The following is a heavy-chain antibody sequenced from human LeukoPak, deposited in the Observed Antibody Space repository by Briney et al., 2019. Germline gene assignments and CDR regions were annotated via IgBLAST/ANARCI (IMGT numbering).Heavy chain of an antibody. Sequence: PGGSLRLSCAASGFTFSSYGMHWVRQAPGKGLEWVAFIRYDGSNKYYADSVKGRFTISRDNSKNTLYLQMNSLRAEDTAVYHCARAAAETGAFRDNWFDPWGQGTLVTASS. D-gene: IGHD6-19*01. CDR3: ARAAAETGAFRDNWFDP. CDR2: IRYDGSNK. J-gene: IGHJ5*02. CDR1: GFTFSSYG. V-gene: IGHV3-30*02.